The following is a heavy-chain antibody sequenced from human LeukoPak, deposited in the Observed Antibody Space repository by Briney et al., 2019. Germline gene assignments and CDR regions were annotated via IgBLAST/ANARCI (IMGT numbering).Heavy chain of an antibody. Sequence: GSSVKDSCKASGGTLSSYAISWVRQAPGQGLEWMGGIMPIFGTANYAQKFQGRVTITTDESTSTAYMELSSLRSEDTAVYYCARGAAAGSYYYYYYMDVWGKGTTVTVSS. CDR2: IMPIFGTA. CDR1: GGTLSSYA. CDR3: ARGAAAGSYYYYYYMDV. J-gene: IGHJ6*03. V-gene: IGHV1-69*05. D-gene: IGHD6-13*01.